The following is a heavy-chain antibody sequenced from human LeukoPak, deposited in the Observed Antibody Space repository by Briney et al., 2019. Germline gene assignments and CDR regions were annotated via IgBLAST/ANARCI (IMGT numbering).Heavy chain of an antibody. CDR1: GGSVSSGSYY. J-gene: IGHJ6*03. CDR3: AREVAWSSAGPYYMDV. CDR2: IYYSGST. Sequence: SETLSLTCTVSGGSVSSGSYYWSWIRQPPGKGLEWIGYIYYSGSTNYNPSLKSRVTISVDTSKNQFSLKLSSVTAADTAVYYCAREVAWSSAGPYYMDVWGKGTTVTVSS. D-gene: IGHD6-13*01. V-gene: IGHV4-61*01.